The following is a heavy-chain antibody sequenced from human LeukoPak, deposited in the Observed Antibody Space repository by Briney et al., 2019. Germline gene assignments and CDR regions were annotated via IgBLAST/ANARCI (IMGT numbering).Heavy chain of an antibody. D-gene: IGHD2-8*01. CDR2: LYNGGDT. V-gene: IGHV4-4*07. CDR3: ARGVEASAVGFYAFDI. CDR1: GASIGSFY. Sequence: RASETLSLTCTVSGASIGSFYWVWIRQPAGKGLEWIGRLYNGGDTNYSPSLRSRVTMPVDTSKNQFSLKLKSVTAADTAVYYCARGVEASAVGFYAFDIWGQGTMVTVSS. J-gene: IGHJ3*02.